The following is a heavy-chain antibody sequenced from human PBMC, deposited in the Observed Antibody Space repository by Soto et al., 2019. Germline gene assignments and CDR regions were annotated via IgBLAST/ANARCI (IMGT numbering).Heavy chain of an antibody. V-gene: IGHV3-30*18. J-gene: IGHJ4*02. CDR2: ISYDGSNK. CDR3: AKVQNYDSSGYWGGFDY. Sequence: QVQLVESGGGVVQPGRSLRLSCAASGFTFSSYAMHWVRQAPGKGLEWVAVISYDGSNKYYADSVKGRFTISRDNSKHTLYLQMNSLRAEDTAVYYCAKVQNYDSSGYWGGFDYWGQGTLVTVSS. D-gene: IGHD3-22*01. CDR1: GFTFSSYA.